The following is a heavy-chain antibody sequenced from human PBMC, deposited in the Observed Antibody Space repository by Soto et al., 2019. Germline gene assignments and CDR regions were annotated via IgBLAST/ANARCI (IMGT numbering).Heavy chain of an antibody. D-gene: IGHD3-22*01. Sequence: PSETLSLTCAVSGGSISSGGYSWSWIRQPPGKGLEWIGYIYHSGSTYYNPPLKSRVTISVDRSKNQFSLKLSSVTAADTAVYYCARARYYYDSSGLFDLWGRGTLVTVSS. J-gene: IGHJ2*01. CDR1: GGSISSGGYS. CDR3: ARARYYYDSSGLFDL. V-gene: IGHV4-30-2*01. CDR2: IYHSGST.